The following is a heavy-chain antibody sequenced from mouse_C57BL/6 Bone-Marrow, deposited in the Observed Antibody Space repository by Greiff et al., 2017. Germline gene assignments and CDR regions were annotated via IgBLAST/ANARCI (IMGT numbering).Heavy chain of an antibody. CDR2: INPSTGGT. V-gene: IGHV1-42*01. Sequence: EVKVVESGPELVKPGASVKISCKASGYSFTGYYMNWVKQSPEKSLEWIGEINPSTGGTTYNQKFKAKATLTVDKSSSTAYMQLKSLTSEDSAVYYCARCNYSRAWFAYWGQGTLVTVSA. CDR3: ARCNYSRAWFAY. D-gene: IGHD2-5*01. J-gene: IGHJ3*01. CDR1: GYSFTGYY.